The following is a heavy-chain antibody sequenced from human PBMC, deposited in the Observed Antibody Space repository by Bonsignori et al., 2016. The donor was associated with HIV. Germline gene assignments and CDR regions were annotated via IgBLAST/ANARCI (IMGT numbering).Heavy chain of an antibody. CDR3: AREGRWLQDRKCFDI. Sequence: WVRQAPGQGLEWMGGIIPIFGTAKYAQKFQGRVTVMADESTSTAYMELNSLTHEDTAMYYCAREGRWLQDRKCFDIWGQGTMVTVSS. J-gene: IGHJ3*02. D-gene: IGHD5-24*01. V-gene: IGHV1-69*01. CDR2: IIPIFGTA.